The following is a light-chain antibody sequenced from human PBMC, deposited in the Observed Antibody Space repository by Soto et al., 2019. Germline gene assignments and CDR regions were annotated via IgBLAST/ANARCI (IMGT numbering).Light chain of an antibody. V-gene: IGKV3-20*01. CDR2: GAS. CDR1: PSVTNF. CDR3: QQYGNSPIT. Sequence: EIVLTQSPATLSLSPGERATLSCRASPSVTNFLAWYQQKPGQTPRLLIYGASSRATGIPDRFSGSGSGTDFTLTISRLEPEDFAVYYCQQYGNSPITFGQGTRLEIK. J-gene: IGKJ5*01.